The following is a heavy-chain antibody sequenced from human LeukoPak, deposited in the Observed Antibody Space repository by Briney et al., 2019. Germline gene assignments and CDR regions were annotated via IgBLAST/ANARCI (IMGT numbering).Heavy chain of an antibody. D-gene: IGHD3-22*01. CDR2: IYYSGST. CDR1: GGSISSSSYY. V-gene: IGHV4-39*01. J-gene: IGHJ4*02. CDR3: ARQGPYYYDSSGDY. Sequence: PSETLSLTCTVSGGSISSSSYYWGWIRQPPGKGLEWIGSIYYSGSTYYNPSLKSRVTISVDTSKNQFSLKLSSVTAADTAVYYCARQGPYYYDSSGDYWGQGTLVTVPS.